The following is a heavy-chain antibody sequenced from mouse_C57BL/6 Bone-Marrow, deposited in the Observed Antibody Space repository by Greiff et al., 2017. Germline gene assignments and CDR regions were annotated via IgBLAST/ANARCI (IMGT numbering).Heavy chain of an antibody. CDR3: VYDYDGYAMDY. V-gene: IGHV1-64*01. CDR2: IHPNSGST. Sequence: QVQLQQPGAELVEPGASVKLSCKASGYTFTSYWMHWVKQRPGQGLEWIGMIHPNSGSTNYNEKFKSKATLTVDKSSSTAYMQLSSLTSEDSAVYYCVYDYDGYAMDYWGQGTSVTVSS. CDR1: GYTFTSYW. D-gene: IGHD2-4*01. J-gene: IGHJ4*01.